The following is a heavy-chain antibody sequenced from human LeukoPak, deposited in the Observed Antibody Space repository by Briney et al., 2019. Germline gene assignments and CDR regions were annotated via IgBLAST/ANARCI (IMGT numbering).Heavy chain of an antibody. D-gene: IGHD6-19*01. CDR2: ISGSGGST. CDR1: GFTFSSYA. J-gene: IGHJ4*02. V-gene: IGHV3-23*01. CDR3: AKVSAGYSSGWYDRDAYYFDY. Sequence: PGGSLRLSCAASGFTFSSYAMSWVRQAPGKGLEWVSAISGSGGSTYYADSVKGRFTISRDNSKNTLYLQMNSLRAEDTAVYYCAKVSAGYSSGWYDRDAYYFDYWGQGTLVTVS.